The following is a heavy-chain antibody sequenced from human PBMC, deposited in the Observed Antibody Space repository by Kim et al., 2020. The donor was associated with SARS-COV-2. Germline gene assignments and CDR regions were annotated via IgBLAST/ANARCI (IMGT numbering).Heavy chain of an antibody. J-gene: IGHJ4*02. CDR3: ARGVSSGSGY. CDR1: GGSFSGYY. D-gene: IGHD3-10*01. Sequence: SETLSLTCAVYGGSFSGYYWSWIRQPPGKGLEWIGEINHSGSTNYNPSLKSRVTISVDTSKNQFSLKLSSVTAADTAVYYCARGVSSGSGYWGQGTLVT. CDR2: INHSGST. V-gene: IGHV4-34*01.